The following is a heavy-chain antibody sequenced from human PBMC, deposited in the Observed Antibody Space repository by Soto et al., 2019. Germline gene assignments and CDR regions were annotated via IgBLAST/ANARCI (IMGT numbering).Heavy chain of an antibody. CDR3: STDPNGDYIGAFDN. CDR1: RFSFSNYA. CDR2: MTGSGGGT. Sequence: EVQLLESGGRLVPPGGSLRLSCAGSRFSFSNYAMTWARQAPGEGLEWVSSMTGSGGGTTYADSVKGRFTISRDNSKNSLYLQMDSLRADDTAVYYCSTDPNGDYIGAFDNWGQGTMVTVSS. V-gene: IGHV3-23*01. J-gene: IGHJ3*02. D-gene: IGHD4-17*01.